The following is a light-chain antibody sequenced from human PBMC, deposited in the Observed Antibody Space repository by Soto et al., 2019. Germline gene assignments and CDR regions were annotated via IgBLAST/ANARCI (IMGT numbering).Light chain of an antibody. Sequence: EIVLTHSPGTLSLSPGDRSTLSCRASQSVDTSYLGWYQQKPGQAPRLLIYGASSRATGIPDRFSGSGSGTDFTLTISRLESEDFAVYYCQQYGSSPGTFGQGTKVDIK. CDR2: GAS. CDR3: QQYGSSPGT. J-gene: IGKJ1*01. V-gene: IGKV3-20*01. CDR1: QSVDTSY.